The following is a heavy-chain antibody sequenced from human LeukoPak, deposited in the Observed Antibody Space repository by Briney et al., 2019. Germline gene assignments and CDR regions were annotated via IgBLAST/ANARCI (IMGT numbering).Heavy chain of an antibody. CDR2: IYYSGST. J-gene: IGHJ4*02. Sequence: PFESLSLTCTVSGGSISSSSYYWGWIRQPPGKELEWIGRIYYSGSTYYNPSLKSRVTISVDTSKNQFSLKLSSVTAADTAVYYCARFEFRIAAAGTANFDYWGQGTLVTVSS. V-gene: IGHV4-39*01. D-gene: IGHD6-13*01. CDR1: GGSISSSSYY. CDR3: ARFEFRIAAAGTANFDY.